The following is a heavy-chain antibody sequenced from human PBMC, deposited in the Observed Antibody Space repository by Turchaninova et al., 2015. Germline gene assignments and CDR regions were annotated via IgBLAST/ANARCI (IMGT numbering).Heavy chain of an antibody. D-gene: IGHD2-15*01. Sequence: QVQLQESGPGLVKPSETPSPPCTVSVGPISSHSWTWIRPPPGQGLELIGYIYYSGSTKYNPSLKSRVTISVDTSKKQFSLKVSSVTAADTAVYYCARIMGGSQPFDAFDIWGQGTMVTVSS. J-gene: IGHJ3*02. V-gene: IGHV4-59*11. CDR2: IYYSGST. CDR1: VGPISSHS. CDR3: ARIMGGSQPFDAFDI.